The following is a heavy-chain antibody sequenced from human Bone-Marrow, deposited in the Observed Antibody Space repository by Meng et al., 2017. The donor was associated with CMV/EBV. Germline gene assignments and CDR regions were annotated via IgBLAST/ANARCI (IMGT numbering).Heavy chain of an antibody. CDR2: IYPGDSDT. J-gene: IGHJ4*02. CDR1: GYSFTSYW. Sequence: GGSLRLSCKGSGYSFTSYWIGWVRQMPGKGLEWMGIIYPGDSDTRYSPSFQGQVTISADKSISTAYLQWSSLKASDTAMYYCARRHSGSYSPFDYWGQGTLVTVSS. V-gene: IGHV5-51*01. D-gene: IGHD1-26*01. CDR3: ARRHSGSYSPFDY.